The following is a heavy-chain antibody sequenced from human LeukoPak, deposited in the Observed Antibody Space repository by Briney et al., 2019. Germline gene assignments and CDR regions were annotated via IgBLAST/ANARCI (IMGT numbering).Heavy chain of an antibody. V-gene: IGHV4-34*01. Sequence: SETLSLTCAVYGGSFSGYYWSWIRQPPGKGLEWIGSINLSGHTYYNPSLKSRVTISVDASKNQFSLKLSSVTAADTAVYYCARQVATKGEWAFDIWGQGTMVTASS. CDR1: GGSFSGYY. J-gene: IGHJ3*02. CDR2: INLSGHT. D-gene: IGHD5-12*01. CDR3: ARQVATKGEWAFDI.